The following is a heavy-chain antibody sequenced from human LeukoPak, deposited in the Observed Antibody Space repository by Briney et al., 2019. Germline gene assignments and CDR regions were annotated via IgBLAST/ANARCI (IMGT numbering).Heavy chain of an antibody. D-gene: IGHD3-10*01. Sequence: ASVKVSCKVSGYTLTELSMHWVRQAPGKGLEWMGGFDPEDGETIYAQKFQGRVTMTEDTSTDTAYMELSSLRSEDTAVYYCATDLGGSGSLYRAHGAFDIWGQGTMVTVSS. CDR1: GYTLTELS. V-gene: IGHV1-24*01. J-gene: IGHJ3*02. CDR3: ATDLGGSGSLYRAHGAFDI. CDR2: FDPEDGET.